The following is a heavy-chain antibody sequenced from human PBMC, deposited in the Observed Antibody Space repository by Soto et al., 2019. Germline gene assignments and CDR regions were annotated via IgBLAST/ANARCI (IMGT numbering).Heavy chain of an antibody. J-gene: IGHJ4*02. Sequence: SVKVSCKASGGTFSSYAISWVRQAPGQGLEWMGGIIPIFGTANYAQKFQGRVTITADESTSTAYMELSSLRSEDTAVYYCASYIVVVPAAITPRQLDYWGQGTLVTVSS. D-gene: IGHD2-2*01. CDR3: ASYIVVVPAAITPRQLDY. CDR2: IIPIFGTA. CDR1: GGTFSSYA. V-gene: IGHV1-69*13.